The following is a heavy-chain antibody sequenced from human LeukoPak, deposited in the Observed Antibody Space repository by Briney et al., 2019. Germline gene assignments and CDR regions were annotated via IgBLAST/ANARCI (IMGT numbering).Heavy chain of an antibody. Sequence: KPSETLSLTCTVSGGSISSYYWSWIRQPPGKGLEWIGYIYYSGSTNYNPSLKSQVTISVDTSKNQFSLKLSSVTAADTAVYYCARVATDYYYYGMDVWGQGTTVTVSS. CDR1: GGSISSYY. CDR3: ARVATDYYYYGMDV. V-gene: IGHV4-59*01. D-gene: IGHD1-26*01. CDR2: IYYSGST. J-gene: IGHJ6*02.